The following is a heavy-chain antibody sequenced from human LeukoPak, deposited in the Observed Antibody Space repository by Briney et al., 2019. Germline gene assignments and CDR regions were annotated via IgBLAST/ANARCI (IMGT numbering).Heavy chain of an antibody. CDR2: IKQDGSEK. V-gene: IGHV3-7*01. J-gene: IGHJ4*02. Sequence: GGSLRLSCAASGFTFSSYWMSWVRQTPGKGLEWVANIKQDGSEKYYVDSVKGRFTISRDNAKNSLYLQMNSLRAEDTAVYYCARDSRLFLETYYYDSSGPEDWGQGTLVTVSS. CDR1: GFTFSSYW. D-gene: IGHD3-22*01. CDR3: ARDSRLFLETYYYDSSGPED.